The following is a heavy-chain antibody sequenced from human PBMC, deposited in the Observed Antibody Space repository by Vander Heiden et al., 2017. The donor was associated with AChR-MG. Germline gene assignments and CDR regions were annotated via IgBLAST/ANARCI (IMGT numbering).Heavy chain of an antibody. V-gene: IGHV4-31*03. CDR1: DGSISRGSYY. D-gene: IGHD2-21*02. J-gene: IGHJ5*02. CDR3: ARGGRVVVLTA. Sequence: QVQLQESGPGLVKPSETLSLTCTLPDGSISRGSYYWCWVRYRPGKGLEWIGYIYHTGSTYYNPSLKSRVTISVDTSKNQLSLRLNSVTAADTAVYYCARGGRVVVLTAWGQGTLVTASS. CDR2: IYHTGST.